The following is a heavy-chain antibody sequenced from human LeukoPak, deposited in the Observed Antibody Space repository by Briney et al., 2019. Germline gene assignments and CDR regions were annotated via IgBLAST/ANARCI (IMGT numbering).Heavy chain of an antibody. D-gene: IGHD3-10*02. Sequence: ASVKVSCKASGYTCTSYDINWVRQATGQGLEWMGWMNPNSGNTGYAQKFQGRVTITRNTSISTAYMELSSLRSEDTAVYYCARPYYYGRGAFDIWGQGTMVTVSS. CDR1: GYTCTSYD. CDR3: ARPYYYGRGAFDI. V-gene: IGHV1-8*03. J-gene: IGHJ3*02. CDR2: MNPNSGNT.